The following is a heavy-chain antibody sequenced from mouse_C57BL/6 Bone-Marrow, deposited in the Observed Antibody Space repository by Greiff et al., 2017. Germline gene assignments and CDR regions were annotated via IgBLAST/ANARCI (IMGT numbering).Heavy chain of an antibody. V-gene: IGHV1-69*01. J-gene: IGHJ4*01. CDR1: GYTFTSYW. CDR2: IDPSDSYT. Sequence: QVQLQQPGAELVIPGASVKLSCKASGYTFTSYWMHWVKQRPGQGLEWIGEIDPSDSYTNYNQKFKGKSTLTVDKSSSTAYMQLSSLTSEDSAVYYCGTICYYGSDAMDYWGQGTSVTVSS. D-gene: IGHD1-1*01. CDR3: GTICYYGSDAMDY.